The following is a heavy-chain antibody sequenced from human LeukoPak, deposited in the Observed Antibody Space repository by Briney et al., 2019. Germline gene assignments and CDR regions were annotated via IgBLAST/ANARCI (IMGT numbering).Heavy chain of an antibody. V-gene: IGHV4-39*01. D-gene: IGHD5-12*01. CDR1: GGSISSSSYY. Sequence: SETLSLTCTVSGGSISSSSYYWGWIRQPPGTGLEWIGSIYYSGSTYYNPSLKSRVTISVDTSKNQFSLKLSSVTAADTAVYYCARAGSGYYNWFDPWGQGTLVTVSS. CDR2: IYYSGST. CDR3: ARAGSGYYNWFDP. J-gene: IGHJ5*02.